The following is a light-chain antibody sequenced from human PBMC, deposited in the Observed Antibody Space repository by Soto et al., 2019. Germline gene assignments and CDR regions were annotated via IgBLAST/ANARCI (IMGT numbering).Light chain of an antibody. V-gene: IGLV2-14*01. Sequence: QSALTQPASVSGSPGQSITISCTGTSSDVGGYNYVSWYQQHPGKAPKLMSYEVSNRPSGVSNRFSGSKSGNTATLTISGLQAEDEDDYYCSSYTSSSTPSYVFGNGTKLTVL. J-gene: IGLJ1*01. CDR3: SSYTSSSTPSYV. CDR2: EVS. CDR1: SSDVGGYNY.